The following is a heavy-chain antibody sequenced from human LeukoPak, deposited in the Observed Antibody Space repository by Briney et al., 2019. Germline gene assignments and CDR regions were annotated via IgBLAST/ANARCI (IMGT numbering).Heavy chain of an antibody. J-gene: IGHJ4*01. D-gene: IGHD1-26*01. V-gene: IGHV3-21*01. CDR1: GFTFNVFH. Sequence: GGSLRLSCAASGFTFNVFHMNWVRQAPGKGLEWISSITSSRTYITYADSIQGRFTISRDNAKNSLYLQMNSLRVDDTALYYCARASGGWDLDYWGHGTLVTVSS. CDR3: ARASGGWDLDY. CDR2: ITSSRTYI.